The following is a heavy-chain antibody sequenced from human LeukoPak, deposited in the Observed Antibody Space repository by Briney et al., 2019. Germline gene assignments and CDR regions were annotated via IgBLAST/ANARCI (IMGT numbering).Heavy chain of an antibody. V-gene: IGHV4-59*01. J-gene: IGHJ5*02. CDR3: ARDRLASNVGINWFDP. Sequence: SETLSLTCTVSGGSISSYYWSWLRQPPGKGLEWIGYIYYSGSTSYNPSLKSRVTISVDTSKNQFSLKLSSVSAADTAVYYCARDRLASNVGINWFDPWGQGPLVTVSS. CDR2: IYYSGST. D-gene: IGHD3-3*02. CDR1: GGSISSYY.